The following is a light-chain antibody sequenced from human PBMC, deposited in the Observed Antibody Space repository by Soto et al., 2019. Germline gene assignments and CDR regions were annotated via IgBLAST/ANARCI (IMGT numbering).Light chain of an antibody. J-gene: IGLJ1*01. V-gene: IGLV2-14*01. CDR2: EVS. CDR1: SSDVGDYNY. Sequence: QSALTQPASVSGSPGQSIAISCTGTSSDVGDYNYVSWYQQHPDKAPKLMIYEVSNRPSGVSRRFSGSKSGDTASLTISGLQAEDEADYYCSSYTSSGTYVFGTGTKLTVL. CDR3: SSYTSSGTYV.